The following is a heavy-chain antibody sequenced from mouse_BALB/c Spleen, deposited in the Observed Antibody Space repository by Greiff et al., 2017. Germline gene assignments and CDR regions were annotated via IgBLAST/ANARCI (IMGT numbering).Heavy chain of an antibody. CDR3: ARREVRRAWFAY. J-gene: IGHJ3*01. Sequence: EVKLVESGGGLVKPGGSLKLSCAASGFAFSSYDMSWVRQTPEKRLEWVAYISSGGGSTYYPDTVKGRFTISRDNAKNTLYLQMSSLKSEDTAMYYCARREVRRAWFAYWGQGTLVTVSA. CDR1: GFAFSSYD. CDR2: ISSGGGST. V-gene: IGHV5-12-1*01. D-gene: IGHD2-14*01.